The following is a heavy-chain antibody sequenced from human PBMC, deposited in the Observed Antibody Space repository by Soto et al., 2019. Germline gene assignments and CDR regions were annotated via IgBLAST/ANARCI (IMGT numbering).Heavy chain of an antibody. J-gene: IGHJ3*02. CDR3: ARGVGLMVVAATAFDI. V-gene: IGHV4-31*03. CDR2: IYYSGST. D-gene: IGHD2-15*01. CDR1: GGSISSGGYY. Sequence: SETLSLTCTVSGGSISSGGYYWSWIRQHPGKGLEWIGYIYYSGSTYHNPSLKSRVTISVDTSKNQFSLKLSSVTAADTAVYYCARGVGLMVVAATAFDIWGQGTMVTVSS.